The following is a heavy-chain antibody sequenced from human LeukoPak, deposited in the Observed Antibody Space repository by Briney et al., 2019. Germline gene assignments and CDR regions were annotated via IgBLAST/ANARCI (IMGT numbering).Heavy chain of an antibody. D-gene: IGHD6-13*01. CDR1: GYTFTGYY. Sequence: EASVKLSCKASGYTFTGYYMHWLRQAPGQGLEWLGWINPNSGGTNYAQKFQGRVTMTRDTSISTAYMELSRLRSDDTAVYYCARWGRLGSSWYEVDYWGQGCLVTVSS. J-gene: IGHJ4*02. CDR2: INPNSGGT. CDR3: ARWGRLGSSWYEVDY. V-gene: IGHV1-2*02.